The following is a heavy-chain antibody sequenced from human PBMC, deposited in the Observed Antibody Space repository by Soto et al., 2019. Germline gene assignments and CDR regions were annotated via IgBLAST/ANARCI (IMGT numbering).Heavy chain of an antibody. Sequence: PGGSLRLSCAASGFTFSSYSMNWVRQAPGKGLEWVSYISSSSSTIYYADSVKGRFTISRDNAKNSLYLQMNSLRAEDTAVYYCARESHLMVYATMDWFDPWGQGTLVTVSS. V-gene: IGHV3-48*01. J-gene: IGHJ5*02. D-gene: IGHD2-8*01. CDR3: ARESHLMVYATMDWFDP. CDR1: GFTFSSYS. CDR2: ISSSSSTI.